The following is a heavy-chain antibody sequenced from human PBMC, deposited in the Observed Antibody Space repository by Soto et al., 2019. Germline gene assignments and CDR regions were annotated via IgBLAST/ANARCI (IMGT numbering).Heavy chain of an antibody. CDR3: NRGSEYDFWSGYL. CDR2: IVPMFGTS. D-gene: IGHD3-3*01. J-gene: IGHJ4*02. Sequence: QERLVQSGAEVRKPGSSVKVSCKVTGGTSTRYAINWVRQAPGQGLEWMGGIVPMFGTSKYAQKFQGRVTITPDTSTSIASVELRSLRSEDTAVYYCNRGSEYDFWSGYLWGQGTLVSVSS. CDR1: GGTSTRYA. V-gene: IGHV1-69*06.